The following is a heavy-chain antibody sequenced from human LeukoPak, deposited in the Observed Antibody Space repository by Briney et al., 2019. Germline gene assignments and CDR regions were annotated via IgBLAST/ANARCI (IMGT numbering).Heavy chain of an antibody. CDR2: ISSSGSTT. CDR1: GFDLGTYA. J-gene: IGHJ4*02. V-gene: IGHV3-48*03. D-gene: IGHD5-12*01. Sequence: GGSLRLSCAASGFDLGTYAMHWVRQAPGKGLEWVSYISSSGSTTFYADSVRGRFTMSRDNAKNSLYLQMNSLRAEDTAVYYCAREVAYHFDYWGQGTLVTVSS. CDR3: AREVAYHFDY.